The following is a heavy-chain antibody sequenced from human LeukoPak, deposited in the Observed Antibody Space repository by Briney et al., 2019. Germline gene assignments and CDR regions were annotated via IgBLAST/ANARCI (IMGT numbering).Heavy chain of an antibody. CDR3: AREGSRHYYDSSNKQGLDY. Sequence: ASVKVSCKASGGTFSSYAISWVRQAPGQGLEWMGRIIPIFGTANYAQKFQGRVTITTDESTSTAYMELSSLRSEDTAVYYCAREGSRHYYDSSNKQGLDYWGQGTLVTVSS. D-gene: IGHD3-22*01. CDR2: IIPIFGTA. CDR1: GGTFSSYA. V-gene: IGHV1-69*05. J-gene: IGHJ4*02.